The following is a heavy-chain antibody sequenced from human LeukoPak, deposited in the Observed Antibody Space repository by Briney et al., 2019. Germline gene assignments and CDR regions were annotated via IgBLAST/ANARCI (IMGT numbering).Heavy chain of an antibody. CDR2: IYYSGST. Sequence: SETLSLTCVVSGGSISSGGYYWSWIRQHPGKGLEWIGYIYYSGSTYYNPSLKSRVTISVDTSKNQFSLKLSSVTAADTAVYYCARVGFYSPNWFDPWGQGTLVTVSS. D-gene: IGHD2-15*01. CDR1: GGSISSGGYY. J-gene: IGHJ5*02. CDR3: ARVGFYSPNWFDP. V-gene: IGHV4-31*11.